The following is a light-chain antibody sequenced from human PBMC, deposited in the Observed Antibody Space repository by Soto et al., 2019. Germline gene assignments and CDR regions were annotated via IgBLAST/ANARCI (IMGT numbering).Light chain of an antibody. CDR1: HAISNY. V-gene: IGKV1-27*01. J-gene: IGKJ4*01. CDR2: AAS. CDR3: QKYDTAPLT. Sequence: DIQMTQSPSSLSASVGDRVTITCRARHAISNYLAWYQQKPGQAPTLLIYAASTLRSGVPSRFSGSGSATDFTLTISSLQPEDVATYYCQKYDTAPLTFGGGTKVEIK.